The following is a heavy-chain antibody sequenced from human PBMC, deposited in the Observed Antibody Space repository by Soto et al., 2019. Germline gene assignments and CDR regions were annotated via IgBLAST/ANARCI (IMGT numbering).Heavy chain of an antibody. Sequence: QVQLVQSGPEVKKPGASVKVSCKASGYTFVDYGISWVRQAPGKGLEWMGWINLNTGNTKYAQTFQGRVTMTTEKSTTTAYMELRSLISDDTAVYFCTRDWSARYEETTGYWGQGTLVTVSS. CDR2: INLNTGNT. V-gene: IGHV1-18*04. J-gene: IGHJ4*02. CDR1: GYTFVDYG. CDR3: TRDWSARYEETTGY. D-gene: IGHD3-3*01.